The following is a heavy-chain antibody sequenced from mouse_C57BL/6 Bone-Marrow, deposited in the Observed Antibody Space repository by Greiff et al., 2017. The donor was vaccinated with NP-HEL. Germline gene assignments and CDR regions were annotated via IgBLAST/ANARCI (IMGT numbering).Heavy chain of an antibody. CDR3: AMVYYYGSSYIDY. D-gene: IGHD1-1*01. CDR1: GYTFTSYW. CDR2: IHPSDSDT. V-gene: IGHV1-74*01. Sequence: VEPGASVKVSCKASGYTFTSYWMHWVKQRPGQGLEWIGRIHPSDSDTNYNQKFKGKATLTVDKSSSTAYMQLSSLTSEDSAVYYCAMVYYYGSSYIDYWGQGTTLTVSS. J-gene: IGHJ2*01.